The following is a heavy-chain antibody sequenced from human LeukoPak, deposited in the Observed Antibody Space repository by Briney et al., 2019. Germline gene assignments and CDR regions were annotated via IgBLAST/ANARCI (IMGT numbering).Heavy chain of an antibody. J-gene: IGHJ4*02. CDR3: ARWLELKGFDY. Sequence: PSETLSLTCPVSGYSISSGYYWGWIRQPPGKGLERFGGIYHIVSTSYNPSLNSRPSLSVDTSKNQFSLKLSSVTAADTAGYYCARWLELKGFDYWGQGTLVTVSS. V-gene: IGHV4-38-2*01. CDR2: IYHIVST. CDR1: GYSISSGYY. D-gene: IGHD1-7*01.